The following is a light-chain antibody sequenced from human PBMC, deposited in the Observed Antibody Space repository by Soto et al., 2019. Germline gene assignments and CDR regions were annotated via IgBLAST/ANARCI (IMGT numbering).Light chain of an antibody. J-gene: IGLJ3*02. CDR1: DSNIGNNY. Sequence: QLVLTQPPSVSAAPGQRVSISCSGSDSNIGNNYISWYRQVPGTAPKVVIYDNNKRPSWIPDRFSASKSGTSSTLAITGLRTGDEAFYYCGTWDSSLTSWVFGGGTKLTVL. CDR2: DNN. CDR3: GTWDSSLTSWV. V-gene: IGLV1-51*01.